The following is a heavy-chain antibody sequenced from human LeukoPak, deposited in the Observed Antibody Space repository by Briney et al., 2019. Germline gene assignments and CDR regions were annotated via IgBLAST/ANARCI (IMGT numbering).Heavy chain of an antibody. CDR3: ARVGAYGSGSYLLY. CDR1: GYTFTGYY. Sequence: ASVKVSCKASGYTFTGYYIHWVRQAPGQGLEWMGWINPNSGGTNYAQKFLGRVTMARDTSIITAYMELSRLTSDDTAVYYCARVGAYGSGSYLLYWGQGTLVTVSS. J-gene: IGHJ4*02. CDR2: INPNSGGT. V-gene: IGHV1-2*02. D-gene: IGHD3-10*01.